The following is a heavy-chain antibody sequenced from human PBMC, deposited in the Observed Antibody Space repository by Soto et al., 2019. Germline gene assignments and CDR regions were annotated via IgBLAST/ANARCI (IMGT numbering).Heavy chain of an antibody. J-gene: IGHJ6*02. V-gene: IGHV3-33*01. CDR3: ARGGRGREATVYYGMDV. Sequence: QVQLAESGGGVVQPGRSLRLSCAASGFTFSSYGMHWVRQAPGKGLEWVAVIWYDGSNKYYADSVKGRFTISRDNSKNTLYLQMNSLRAEDTAVYYCARGGRGREATVYYGMDVWGQGTTVTVSS. D-gene: IGHD4-17*01. CDR2: IWYDGSNK. CDR1: GFTFSSYG.